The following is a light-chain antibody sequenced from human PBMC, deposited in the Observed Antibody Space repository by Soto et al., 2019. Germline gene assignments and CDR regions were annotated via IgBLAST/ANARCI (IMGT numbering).Light chain of an antibody. V-gene: IGKV2-28*01. CDR2: LGS. CDR3: QQYGTSEII. Sequence: DIVMTQSPLSLPVTPGEPASISCRSSQSLLHSNGYNYLAWYLQKPGQSPQLLIYLGSNRASGVPDRFSGSGSGTDFTLTISRLETEDFAVFYCQQYGTSEIIFGQGTRLEIK. J-gene: IGKJ5*01. CDR1: QSLLHSNGYNY.